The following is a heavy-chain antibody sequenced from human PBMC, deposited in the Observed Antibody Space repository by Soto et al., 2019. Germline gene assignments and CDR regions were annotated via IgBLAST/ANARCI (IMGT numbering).Heavy chain of an antibody. D-gene: IGHD2-2*01. J-gene: IGHJ4*02. CDR3: ARGFTRYCSSTSCYHLDY. CDR1: GGTFSSYA. V-gene: IGHV1-69*13. CDR2: IIPIFGTA. Sequence: PSVKVSCKASGGTFSSYAISWVRQAPGQGLEWMGGIIPIFGTANYAQKFQGRVTITADESTSTAYMELSSLRSEDTAVYYCARGFTRYCSSTSCYHLDYWGQGTLVTVSS.